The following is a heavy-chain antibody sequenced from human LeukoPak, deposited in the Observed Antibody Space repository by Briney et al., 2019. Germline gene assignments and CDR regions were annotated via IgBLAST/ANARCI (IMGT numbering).Heavy chain of an antibody. CDR2: ISSSSSYI. J-gene: IGHJ4*02. CDR3: AKDEPFIQLWFGY. CDR1: GFTFSSYS. Sequence: GGSLRLSCAASGFTFSSYSMNWVHQAPGKGLEWVSSISSSSSYIYYADSVKGRFTISRDNSKNTLYLQMNSLRAEDTAVYYCAKDEPFIQLWFGYWGQGTLVTVSS. D-gene: IGHD5-18*01. V-gene: IGHV3-21*04.